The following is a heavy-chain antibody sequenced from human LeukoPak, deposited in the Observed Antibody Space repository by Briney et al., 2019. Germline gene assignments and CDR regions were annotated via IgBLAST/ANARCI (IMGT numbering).Heavy chain of an antibody. CDR1: GDSVSGYY. V-gene: IGHV4-4*09. CDR3: VRGLRDEERHYGYYYMDV. CDR2: FYTSANT. J-gene: IGHJ6*03. D-gene: IGHD3-16*01. Sequence: KPSETLSLTCTVSGDSVSGYYGSWIRQPPGKGLEWIGYFYTSANTNYNPSLKSRVTMSVDTSKNQFSLKLSSVTAADTAVYYCVRGLRDEERHYGYYYMDVWGKGTTVTVSS.